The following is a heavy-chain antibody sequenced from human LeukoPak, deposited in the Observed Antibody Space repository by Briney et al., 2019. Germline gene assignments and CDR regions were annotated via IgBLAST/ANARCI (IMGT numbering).Heavy chain of an antibody. J-gene: IGHJ4*02. CDR1: GGSISSSSYY. D-gene: IGHD3-10*01. CDR3: ARGGTMVLGY. CDR2: IYYSGST. Sequence: PSETLSLTCTVSGGSISSSSYYWGWIRQPPGKGLEWIGSIYYSGSTYYNPSLKSRVTISVDTSKNQFSLKLNSVTAADTAVYYCARGGTMVLGYWGQGTLVTVSS. V-gene: IGHV4-39*01.